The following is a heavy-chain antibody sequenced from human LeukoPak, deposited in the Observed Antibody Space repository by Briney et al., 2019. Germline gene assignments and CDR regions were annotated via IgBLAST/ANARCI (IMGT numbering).Heavy chain of an antibody. CDR2: IKQDGSEK. Sequence: GGSLRLSCAASGFTFSSYWMSWVRQAPGKGLEWVANIKQDGSEKYYVDSVKGRFTISRDNAKNSLYLQMNSLRAEDTAVYYCARDLLPRYDSSGYYLGYWGQGTLVTVSS. CDR3: ARDLLPRYDSSGYYLGY. D-gene: IGHD3-22*01. CDR1: GFTFSSYW. V-gene: IGHV3-7*01. J-gene: IGHJ4*02.